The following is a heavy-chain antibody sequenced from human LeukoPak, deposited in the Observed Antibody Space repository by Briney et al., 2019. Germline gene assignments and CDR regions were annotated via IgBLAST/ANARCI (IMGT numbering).Heavy chain of an antibody. Sequence: QPGGSLTLSCAASGFTFSGSAIHWVRQASGKGLEWVGRIGTTADNYATAYAASVKGRFTISRDDSKNTAYLQMNSLKTEDTAVYYCSGVVTTLYYWGQGTLVTVSS. CDR3: SGVVTTLYY. CDR1: GFTFSGSA. J-gene: IGHJ4*02. V-gene: IGHV3-73*01. CDR2: IGTTADNYAT. D-gene: IGHD2-21*02.